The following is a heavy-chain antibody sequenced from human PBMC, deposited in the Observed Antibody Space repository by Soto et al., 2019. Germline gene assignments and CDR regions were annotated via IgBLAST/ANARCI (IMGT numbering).Heavy chain of an antibody. V-gene: IGHV3-23*01. D-gene: IGHD5-12*01. CDR2: ISGSGGST. CDR1: GFTFSSYT. J-gene: IGHJ6*02. Sequence: EVQLLESGGGLVQPGGSLRLSCAASGFTFSSYTMSWVRQAPGKGLEWVSAISGSGGSTYYADSVKGRFTISRDNSKNTVYLQMSRLRAEDTAVYYCAKSGYSGYDPRPLYYYCYGMDVWGQGTTVTVSS. CDR3: AKSGYSGYDPRPLYYYCYGMDV.